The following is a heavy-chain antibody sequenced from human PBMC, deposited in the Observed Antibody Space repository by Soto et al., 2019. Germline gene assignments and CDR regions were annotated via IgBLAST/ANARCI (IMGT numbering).Heavy chain of an antibody. CDR3: AISRYCSSTSCFYYFDY. CDR2: IIPIFGTA. V-gene: IGHV1-69*06. CDR1: GGTFSSYA. D-gene: IGHD2-2*01. Sequence: SVKVSCKASGGTFSSYAISWVRQAPGQGLEWMGGIIPIFGTANYAQKFQGRVTITADKSTSTAYMELSSLRSEDTAVYYCAISRYCSSTSCFYYFDYWGQGTLVTVSS. J-gene: IGHJ4*02.